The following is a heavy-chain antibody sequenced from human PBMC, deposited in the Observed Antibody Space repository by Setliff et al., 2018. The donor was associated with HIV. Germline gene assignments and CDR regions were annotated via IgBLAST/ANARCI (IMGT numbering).Heavy chain of an antibody. V-gene: IGHV1-2*02. J-gene: IGHJ1*01. CDR3: ASMGYFGESYFQF. D-gene: IGHD3-10*01. Sequence: ASVKVSCKASGYMFTAYHVHWVRRAPGRGLEWMGNIDPNNGLTRSARNFQGRVTMTRDTSISTAYMELSGLTSDDTAVYYCASMGYFGESYFQFWGQGTQVTVSS. CDR1: GYMFTAYH. CDR2: IDPNNGLT.